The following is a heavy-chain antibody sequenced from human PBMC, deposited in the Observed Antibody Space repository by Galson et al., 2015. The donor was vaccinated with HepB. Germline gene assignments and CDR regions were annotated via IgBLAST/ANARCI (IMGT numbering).Heavy chain of an antibody. CDR3: ARRGGIRKSEIAFDV. CDR1: GYICTNYD. D-gene: IGHD6-13*01. Sequence: SVKVSCKASGYICTNYDTHWVRQAAGQGLEWMGWVNPKTGNTLYTESLQGRLTMTTTTSVSTAYMELSSLRPEDTAVYYCARRGGIRKSEIAFDVWGQGTPVIVSS. CDR2: VNPKTGNT. J-gene: IGHJ4*02. V-gene: IGHV1-8*01.